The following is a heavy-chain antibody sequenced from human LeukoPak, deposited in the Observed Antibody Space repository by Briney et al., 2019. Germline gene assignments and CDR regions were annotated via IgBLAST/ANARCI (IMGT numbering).Heavy chain of an antibody. J-gene: IGHJ4*02. D-gene: IGHD3-22*01. CDR2: IKQDASEK. CDR1: GFTFSSYW. Sequence: GGSLRLSCAASGFTFSSYWMTWVRQAPGKGLEGVASIKQDASEKHHVDSVRGRFTISRDNAKKSLYLQMSSLRAENTAVYYCARSVGLYYYDRSGYFDSWGQGTLVTVSS. CDR3: ARSVGLYYYDRSGYFDS. V-gene: IGHV3-7*01.